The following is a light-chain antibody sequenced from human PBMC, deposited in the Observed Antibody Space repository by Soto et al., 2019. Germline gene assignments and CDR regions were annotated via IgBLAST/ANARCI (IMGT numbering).Light chain of an antibody. V-gene: IGLV1-40*01. CDR3: QSYDSSLSGGV. Sequence: QSVLTQPPSVSGAPGQRVTISCTGSSSNIGANYGVHWYQQLPGTSPKLLIYGDNNRPSGVPDRFSGSKSGTSASLAITGLQAEDEADYYCQSYDSSLSGGVFGGGTKVTVL. J-gene: IGLJ3*02. CDR1: SSNIGANYG. CDR2: GDN.